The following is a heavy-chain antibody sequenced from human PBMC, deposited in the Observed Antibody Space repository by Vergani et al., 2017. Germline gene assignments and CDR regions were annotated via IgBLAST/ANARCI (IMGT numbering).Heavy chain of an antibody. J-gene: IGHJ4*02. D-gene: IGHD3-22*01. CDR3: ARRAVTMIVVVNKRGNYFDY. CDR1: GGSFSGYY. Sequence: QVQLQQWGAGLLKPSETLSLTCAVYGGSFSGYYWSWIRQPPGKGLEWIGEINHSGSTNYNPSLKSRVTIPVDTSKNQFSLKLSSVTAADTAGYYCARRAVTMIVVVNKRGNYFDYWGQGTLVTVSS. CDR2: INHSGST. V-gene: IGHV4-34*01.